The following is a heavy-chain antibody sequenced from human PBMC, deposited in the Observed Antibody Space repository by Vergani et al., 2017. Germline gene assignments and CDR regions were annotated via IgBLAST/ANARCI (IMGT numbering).Heavy chain of an antibody. CDR1: VFTSSYYG. V-gene: IGHV3-30*03. D-gene: IGHD2-15*01. CDR3: ATKSCGTPGCQIGYFRE. J-gene: IGHJ1*01. Sequence: QVQLVESGGGVVQRGGSLRLSCVVSVFTSSYYGMHWVRQAPGKGLEWVAVISYDGTQKYYAGSVKGRFTISRDNSKSTLYLQMNSLRTEDTAVYYCATKSCGTPGCQIGYFREWGQGTLVTVSS. CDR2: ISYDGTQK.